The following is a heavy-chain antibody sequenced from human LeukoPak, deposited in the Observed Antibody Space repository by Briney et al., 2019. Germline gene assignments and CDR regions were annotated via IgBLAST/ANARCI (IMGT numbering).Heavy chain of an antibody. J-gene: IGHJ4*02. CDR2: INPSGGST. CDR1: GYTFTSYY. D-gene: IGHD3-22*01. CDR3: ARRRQKYYYDSSGFDY. Sequence: ASVKVSCKASGYTFTSYYMHWVRQAPGQGLEWTGIINPSGGSTSYAQKFQGRVTMTRDTSTSTVYMELSSLRSEDTAVYYCARRRQKYYYDSSGFDYWGQGTLVTVSS. V-gene: IGHV1-46*01.